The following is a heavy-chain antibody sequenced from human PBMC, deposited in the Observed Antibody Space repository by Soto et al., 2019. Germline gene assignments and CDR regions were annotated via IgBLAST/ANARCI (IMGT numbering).Heavy chain of an antibody. J-gene: IGHJ5*02. CDR3: ARGKYSSSSGNWFDP. CDR1: GFTFSSYA. D-gene: IGHD6-6*01. V-gene: IGHV3-30-3*01. Sequence: GGSLRLSCAASGFTFSSYAMHWVRQAPGKGLGWVAVISYDGSNKYYADSVKGRFTISRDNSKNTLYLQMNSLRAEDTAVYYCARGKYSSSSGNWFDPWGQGTLVTVSS. CDR2: ISYDGSNK.